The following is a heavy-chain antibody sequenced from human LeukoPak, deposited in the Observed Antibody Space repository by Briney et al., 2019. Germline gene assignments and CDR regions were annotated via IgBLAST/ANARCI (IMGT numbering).Heavy chain of an antibody. Sequence: GRSLRLSCAASGFTFSSYGMHWVRQAPGKGLEWVAVIWYDGSNKYYADSVKGRFTISRDNSKNTLYLQMNSLRAEDTAVYYCARDRAAVAGSWFDPWGQGTLVTVSS. CDR1: GFTFSSYG. V-gene: IGHV3-33*01. D-gene: IGHD6-19*01. CDR3: ARDRAAVAGSWFDP. J-gene: IGHJ5*02. CDR2: IWYDGSNK.